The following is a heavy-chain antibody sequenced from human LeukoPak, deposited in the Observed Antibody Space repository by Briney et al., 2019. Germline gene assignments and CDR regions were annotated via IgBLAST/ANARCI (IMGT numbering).Heavy chain of an antibody. CDR3: AKDTPPYCSSTSCPYPAEYFQH. V-gene: IGHV3-30*02. CDR2: IRYDGSNK. J-gene: IGHJ1*01. CDR1: GFTFSSYG. D-gene: IGHD2-2*01. Sequence: PGGSLRLSCAASGFTFSSYGMHWVRQAPGKGLEWVAFIRYDGSNKYYADSVKGRFTISRDNSKNTLYLQMNSLRAEDTAVYYCAKDTPPYCSSTSCPYPAEYFQHWGQGTLDTVSS.